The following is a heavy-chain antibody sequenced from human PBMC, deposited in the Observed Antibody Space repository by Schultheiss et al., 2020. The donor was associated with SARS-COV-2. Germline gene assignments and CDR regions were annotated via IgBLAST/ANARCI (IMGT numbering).Heavy chain of an antibody. CDR3: ASVGTGTTSPFDY. CDR2: ISYDGSNK. CDR1: GFTFSSYG. J-gene: IGHJ4*02. Sequence: GGSLRLSCAASGFTFSSYGMHWVRQAPGKGLEWVAVISYDGSNKYYADSVKGRFTISRDNSKNTLYLQMNSLRAEDTAVYYCASVGTGTTSPFDYWGQGTLVTVSS. D-gene: IGHD1-7*01. V-gene: IGHV3-30*03.